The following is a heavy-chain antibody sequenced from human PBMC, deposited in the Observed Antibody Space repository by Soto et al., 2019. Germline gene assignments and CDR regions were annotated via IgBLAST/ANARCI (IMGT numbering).Heavy chain of an antibody. CDR1: GYSFTSYW. Sequence: LGESLKISCKVSGYSFTSYWISWVRQMPGKGLEWMGRIDPSDSYANYSPSFQGHVTISADKSISTAYLQWSSLKASDTAMYYCAVYPGDCSSTSCYYYYYYGMDVWGQGTTVTVSS. D-gene: IGHD2-2*01. CDR2: IDPSDSYA. CDR3: AVYPGDCSSTSCYYYYYYGMDV. J-gene: IGHJ6*02. V-gene: IGHV5-10-1*01.